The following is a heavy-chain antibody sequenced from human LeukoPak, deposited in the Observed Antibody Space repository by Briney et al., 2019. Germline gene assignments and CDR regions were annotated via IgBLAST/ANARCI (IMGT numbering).Heavy chain of an antibody. J-gene: IGHJ4*02. CDR1: GYSFTSYW. CDR3: VAVLRFLEWLSVDY. D-gene: IGHD3-3*01. Sequence: GESLKISCKGSGYSFTSYWIGWVRQMPGKGLEWMGIIYPGDSDTRYSPSFQGQVTISADKSISTAYPQWSSLKASDTAMYYCVAVLRFLEWLSVDYWGQGTLVTVSS. CDR2: IYPGDSDT. V-gene: IGHV5-51*01.